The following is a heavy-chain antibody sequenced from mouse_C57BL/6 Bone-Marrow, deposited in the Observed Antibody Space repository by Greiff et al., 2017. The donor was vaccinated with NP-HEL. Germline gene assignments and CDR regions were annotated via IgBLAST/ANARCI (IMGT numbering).Heavy chain of an antibody. CDR1: GYAFSSSW. V-gene: IGHV1-82*01. Sequence: QVQLQQSGPELVKPGASVKISCKASGYAFSSSWMNWVKQRPGKGLEWIGRIYPGDGDTNYNGKFKGKATLPADKSSSTAYMQRSSLTSEDSAVYFCARRGIGTVVGDWYFDVWGTGTTVTVSS. D-gene: IGHD1-1*01. J-gene: IGHJ1*03. CDR3: ARRGIGTVVGDWYFDV. CDR2: IYPGDGDT.